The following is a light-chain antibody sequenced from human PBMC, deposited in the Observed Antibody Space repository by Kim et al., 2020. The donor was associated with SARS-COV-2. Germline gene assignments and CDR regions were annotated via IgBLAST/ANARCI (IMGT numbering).Light chain of an antibody. Sequence: PATLTLAPGDTATLSGRARQTVSGYSAWNEKKTGEAPRLRHYEASERATGIPGRISGRGAGTDFTLTSRSLEPEDFAVYYCKQFTYGVGTKVDIK. CDR2: EAS. V-gene: IGKV3-11*01. CDR1: QTVSGY. CDR3: KQFT. J-gene: IGKJ4*01.